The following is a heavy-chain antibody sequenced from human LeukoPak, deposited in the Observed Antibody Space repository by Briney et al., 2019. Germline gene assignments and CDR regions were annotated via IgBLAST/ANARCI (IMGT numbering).Heavy chain of an antibody. CDR1: GFTFSSYG. CDR2: IKQDGSEK. J-gene: IGHJ6*03. CDR3: ARDAGEVRYFDWTSIYYYYYYMDV. D-gene: IGHD3-9*01. V-gene: IGHV3-7*01. Sequence: GGSLRLSCAASGFTFSSYGMTWVRQAPGKGLEWVGNIKQDGSEKYYVDSVKGRFTISRDNAKNSLYLQMNSLRAEDTAVYYCARDAGEVRYFDWTSIYYYYYYMDVWGKGTTVTISS.